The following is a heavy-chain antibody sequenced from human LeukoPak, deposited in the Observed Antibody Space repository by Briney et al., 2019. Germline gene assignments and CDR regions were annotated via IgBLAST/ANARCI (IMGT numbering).Heavy chain of an antibody. CDR2: ISYDGSNK. CDR1: GFTFSDYV. CDR3: ARGTGGRVATISYYYYGMDV. V-gene: IGHV3-30-3*01. J-gene: IGHJ6*02. D-gene: IGHD5-12*01. Sequence: PGGSLRLSCAASGFTFSDYVMHWVRQAPGKGLEWVALISYDGSNKYYADSVKGRFTISRDNSKNTLYLQMNSLRAEDTAVYYCARGTGGRVATISYYYYGMDVWGQGTTVTVSS.